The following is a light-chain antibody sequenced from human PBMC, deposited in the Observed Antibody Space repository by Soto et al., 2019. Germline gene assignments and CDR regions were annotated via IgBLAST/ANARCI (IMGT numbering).Light chain of an antibody. J-gene: IGKJ4*01. CDR2: TIS. CDR1: QSVRNY. CDR3: QQSYSTPLT. Sequence: DIQMTQSPSFLSASVGDRVTISCRASQSVRNYLNWYQHKPGKAPKLLIYTISNLQSGVPSRFSGSGSGTDFTLTISSLQPDDFATYYCQQSYSTPLTFGGGTNVEIK. V-gene: IGKV1-39*01.